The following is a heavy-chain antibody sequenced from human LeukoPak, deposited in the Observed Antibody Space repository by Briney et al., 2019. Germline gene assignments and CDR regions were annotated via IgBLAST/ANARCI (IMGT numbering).Heavy chain of an antibody. Sequence: GASVKVSCKASGYTFTSYGINWVRQAPGQGLEWMGWISGDKGNTKYARKLQGRVTMTTDTSTSTAYMELRSLRSDDTAVYYCARNRHSGPTFIAVAGSNDYWGQGTLVTVSS. V-gene: IGHV1-18*01. CDR2: ISGDKGNT. CDR1: GYTFTSYG. CDR3: ARNRHSGPTFIAVAGSNDY. D-gene: IGHD6-19*01. J-gene: IGHJ4*02.